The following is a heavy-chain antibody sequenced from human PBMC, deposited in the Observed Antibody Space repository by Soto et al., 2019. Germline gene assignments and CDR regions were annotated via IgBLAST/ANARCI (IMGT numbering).Heavy chain of an antibody. Sequence: QVQLVESGGGVVQPGRSLRLSCAASGFTFSSYGMHWVRQAPGKGLEWVAVIWYDGSNKYYADSVKGRFTISRDNSKNTLYLQMNSLRAEDTAVYYCARGRIVVVPAAMGYYYYYMDVWGKGTPVTVSS. D-gene: IGHD2-2*01. V-gene: IGHV3-33*01. J-gene: IGHJ6*03. CDR3: ARGRIVVVPAAMGYYYYYMDV. CDR1: GFTFSSYG. CDR2: IWYDGSNK.